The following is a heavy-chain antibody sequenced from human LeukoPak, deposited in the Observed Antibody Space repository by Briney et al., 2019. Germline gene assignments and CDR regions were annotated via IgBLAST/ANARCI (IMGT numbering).Heavy chain of an antibody. CDR2: ISSSSSTI. D-gene: IGHD2-8*01. CDR3: GKSDIILVYQPGSWSDP. CDR1: GFTFNSYA. V-gene: IGHV3-23*01. J-gene: IGHJ5*02. Sequence: PGGSLRLSCAASGFTFNSYAMSWVRQAPGKGPEWVSYISSSSSTIYYADSVKGRFTISRDNSKNTLFLQMNSLRAEDTAVYYCGKSDIILVYQPGSWSDPWGQGTLVTVSS.